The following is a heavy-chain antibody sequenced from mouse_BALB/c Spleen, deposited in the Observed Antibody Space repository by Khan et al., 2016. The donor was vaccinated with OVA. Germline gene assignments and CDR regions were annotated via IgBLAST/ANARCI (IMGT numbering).Heavy chain of an antibody. CDR2: ISTYYGDV. J-gene: IGHJ3*01. CDR1: GYTFTDFA. V-gene: IGHV1S137*01. D-gene: IGHD2-12*01. Sequence: QVQLQQSGTELVRPGVSVKISCKGSGYTFTDFAMHWVKQSHAKGLEWIGVISTYYGDVTYNQKFKGKVTMTVDKSSSTAYMELDRLTSEDSAIYYWARGSGEYSFAYWGQGTLVTVSA. CDR3: ARGSGEYSFAY.